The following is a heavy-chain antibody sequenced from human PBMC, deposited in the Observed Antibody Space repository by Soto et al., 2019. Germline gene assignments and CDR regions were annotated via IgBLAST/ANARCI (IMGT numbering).Heavy chain of an antibody. J-gene: IGHJ5*02. Sequence: GGSLRLSCAASGFTFSSYWMSWVRQAPGKGLEWVANIKQDGSEKYYVDSVKGRFTISRDNAKNSLYLQMNSLRAEDTAVYYCARGGWNYFYWFDPWGQGTLVTVSS. D-gene: IGHD1-7*01. CDR1: GFTFSSYW. CDR3: ARGGWNYFYWFDP. CDR2: IKQDGSEK. V-gene: IGHV3-7*01.